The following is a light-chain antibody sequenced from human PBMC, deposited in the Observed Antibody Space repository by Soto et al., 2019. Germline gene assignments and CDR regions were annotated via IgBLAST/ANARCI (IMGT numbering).Light chain of an antibody. CDR1: NSNIGTNS. V-gene: IGLV1-47*01. J-gene: IGLJ3*02. CDR2: KNN. Sequence: QAVVTQPASASGTPGQRVSIGCSGSNSNIGTNSVHWYQQLPGMAPQPLIYKNNQRPSGVPDRFAGSKSGTSASLAISGLRSEDEAHYFCASWDDGLSAVVFGGGTKLTVL. CDR3: ASWDDGLSAVV.